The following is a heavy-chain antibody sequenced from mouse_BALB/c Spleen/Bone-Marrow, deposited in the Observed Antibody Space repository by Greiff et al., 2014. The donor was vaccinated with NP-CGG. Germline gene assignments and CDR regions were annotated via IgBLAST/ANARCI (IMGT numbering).Heavy chain of an antibody. CDR1: GFTFTDYY. V-gene: IGHV7-3*02. CDR2: IRTKANGYTT. D-gene: IGHD2-1*01. Sequence: EVKLVESGAGLVQPGGSLRLSCAPSGFTFTDYYMSWVRQPPGKALEWLGFIRTKANGYTTEYSASVKGRFTISRDNSKSILYLQMNTLRAEDSATYYCARDNGNYDYDAMDYWGQGTSVTVSS. CDR3: ARDNGNYDYDAMDY. J-gene: IGHJ4*01.